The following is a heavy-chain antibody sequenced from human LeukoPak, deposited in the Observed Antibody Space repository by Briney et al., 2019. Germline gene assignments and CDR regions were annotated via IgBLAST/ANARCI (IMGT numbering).Heavy chain of an antibody. CDR3: ASPSSSWYGFDY. V-gene: IGHV1-69*04. CDR1: GYTFTSYG. D-gene: IGHD6-13*01. Sequence: SVKVSCKASGYTFTSYGISWVRQAPGQGLEWMGRIIPILGIANYAQKFQGRVTITADKSTSTAYMELSSLRSEDTAVYYCASPSSSWYGFDYWGQGTLVTVSS. CDR2: IIPILGIA. J-gene: IGHJ4*02.